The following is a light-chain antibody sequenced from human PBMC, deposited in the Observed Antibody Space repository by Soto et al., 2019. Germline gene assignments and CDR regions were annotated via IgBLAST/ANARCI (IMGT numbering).Light chain of an antibody. Sequence: QSALTQPASVSGSPGQSITISCTGSSSDFTTYHYVSWYRQHPGKAPKLMIYEVSHRPSGVSNRFSGSKSGNTASLTITGLQAEDEAEYYCTSYLYSRGHFVFGTGTKVTVL. CDR2: EVS. J-gene: IGLJ1*01. CDR1: SSDFTTYHY. V-gene: IGLV2-14*01. CDR3: TSYLYSRGHFV.